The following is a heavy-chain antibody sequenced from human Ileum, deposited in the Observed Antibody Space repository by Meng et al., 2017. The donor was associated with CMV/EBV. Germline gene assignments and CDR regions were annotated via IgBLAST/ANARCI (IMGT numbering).Heavy chain of an antibody. CDR3: AKDLPRGPSDY. V-gene: IGHV4-39*07. Sequence: NPEATLPTSCTSLGSSSKNDNDHGPGYRHPPGKGLEWIGSVHNNGGTYHNPSLRSRVTISVDTSKHQFSLRMNSVTAADTAIYYCAKDLPRGPSDYWSQGTLVTVSS. CDR2: VHNNGGT. J-gene: IGHJ4*02. D-gene: IGHD3-10*01. CDR1: GSSSKNDNDH.